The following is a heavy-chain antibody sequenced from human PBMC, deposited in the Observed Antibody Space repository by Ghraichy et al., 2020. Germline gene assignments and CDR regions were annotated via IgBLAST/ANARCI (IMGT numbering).Heavy chain of an antibody. V-gene: IGHV4-39*07. CDR1: GGSISSSSYY. J-gene: IGHJ4*02. Sequence: ETLSLTCTVSGGSISSSSYYWGWIRQPPGKGLEWIGSIYYSGSTYYNPSLKSRVTISVDTSKNQFSLKLSSVTAADTAVYYCARSSYYDSSGYYSLDYWGQGTLVTVSS. D-gene: IGHD3-22*01. CDR3: ARSSYYDSSGYYSLDY. CDR2: IYYSGST.